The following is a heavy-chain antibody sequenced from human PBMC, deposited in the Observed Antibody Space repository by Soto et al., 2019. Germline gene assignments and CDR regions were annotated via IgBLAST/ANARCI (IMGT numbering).Heavy chain of an antibody. CDR2: IYYSGNT. J-gene: IGHJ3*02. CDR3: ARGLATAYFDAFDM. V-gene: IGHV4-59*01. D-gene: IGHD1-26*01. Sequence: RQPPGKGLEWIGYIYYSGNTNYNPSLKSRVTISVDTSKNQFSLDLSSVTAADTAMYYCARGLATAYFDAFDMWGQGTMVT.